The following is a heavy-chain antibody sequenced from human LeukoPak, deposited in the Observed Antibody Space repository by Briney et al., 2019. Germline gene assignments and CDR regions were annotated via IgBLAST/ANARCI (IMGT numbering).Heavy chain of an antibody. CDR1: GFTFGDYA. CDR2: IRSKIYGGTA. CDR3: TRDQTPYY. Sequence: GGSVRLSCTASGFTFGDYAMTWVRQAPGKGLEWVGFIRSKIYGGTAEYAASVQGRFTISRDDSKGIAYLQMNSLRTEDTAVYYCTRDQTPYYWGQGTLVTVSS. V-gene: IGHV3-49*04. J-gene: IGHJ4*02.